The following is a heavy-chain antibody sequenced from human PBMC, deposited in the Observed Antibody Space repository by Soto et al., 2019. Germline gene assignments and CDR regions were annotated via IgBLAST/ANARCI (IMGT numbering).Heavy chain of an antibody. CDR3: AKIDSGWDYYYFGMDV. J-gene: IGHJ6*02. CDR1: GFTFSSYG. D-gene: IGHD6-19*01. CDR2: ISYDGSNK. V-gene: IGHV3-30*18. Sequence: VQLVESGGGVVQPGRSLRLSCAASGFTFSSYGMHWVRQAPGKGLEWVAVISYDGSNKYYADSVKGRFTISRDNSKNTLYLQMNSLRAEDTAVYYCAKIDSGWDYYYFGMDVWGQGTTVTVSS.